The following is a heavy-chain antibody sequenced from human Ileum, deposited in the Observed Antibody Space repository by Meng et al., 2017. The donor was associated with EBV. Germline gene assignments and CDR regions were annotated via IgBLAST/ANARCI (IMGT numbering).Heavy chain of an antibody. Sequence: SGGKNPGDLGKGFLKPSWNNLHEQDMDLGRPAPGPGLEWLGWINTQTGNPTFAQAFTGRFVLSLETPVKTAYLQINDLPAADTALYYFARLTYWGSQGGLDYWGQGTLVTVS. D-gene: IGHD3-16*01. CDR3: ARLTYWGSQGGLDY. J-gene: IGHJ4*02. CDR2: INTQTGNP. CDR1: NNLHEQD. V-gene: IGHV7-4-1*02.